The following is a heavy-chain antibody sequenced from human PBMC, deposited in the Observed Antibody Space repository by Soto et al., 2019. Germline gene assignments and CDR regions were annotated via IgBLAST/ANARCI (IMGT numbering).Heavy chain of an antibody. CDR3: AIASAKAAMVHFDY. J-gene: IGHJ4*02. Sequence: GGSLRLSCAASGFTFSSYGMHWVRQAPGKGLEWVAVIWYDGSNKYYADSVKGRFTISRGNSKNTLYLQMNSLRAEDTAVYYCAIASAKAAMVHFDYWGQGTLVTVAS. CDR1: GFTFSSYG. V-gene: IGHV3-30*02. D-gene: IGHD5-18*01. CDR2: IWYDGSNK.